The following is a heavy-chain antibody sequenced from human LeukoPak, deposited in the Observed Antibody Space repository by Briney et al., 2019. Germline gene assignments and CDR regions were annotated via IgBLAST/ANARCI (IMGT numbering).Heavy chain of an antibody. CDR3: ARFGGIVVVPAAMLGYYYYGMDV. CDR1: GCTFSDYY. V-gene: IGHV3-11*01. CDR2: ISSSGSTI. D-gene: IGHD2-2*01. J-gene: IGHJ6*02. Sequence: GWSLRLSCAASGCTFSDYYMSWIRQAAGKGLEGVSYISSSGSTIYYADSVKGRFTISRDNAKNSLYLQMNSLRAEDTAVYYCARFGGIVVVPAAMLGYYYYGMDVWGQGTTVTVSS.